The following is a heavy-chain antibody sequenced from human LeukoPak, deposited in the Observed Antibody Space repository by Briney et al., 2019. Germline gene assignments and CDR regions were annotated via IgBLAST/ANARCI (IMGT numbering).Heavy chain of an antibody. CDR1: GFTFSSYW. D-gene: IGHD3-10*01. Sequence: PGGSLRLSCAASGFTFSSYWMHWVRQAPGKGLVWVSRINSDGSSTSYADSVKGRFTISRDNAKNTLYLQMNSLRAEDTAVYYCARDLGGLLWFGELSKDTYFDYWSQGTLVTVSS. V-gene: IGHV3-74*01. CDR3: ARDLGGLLWFGELSKDTYFDY. CDR2: INSDGSST. J-gene: IGHJ4*02.